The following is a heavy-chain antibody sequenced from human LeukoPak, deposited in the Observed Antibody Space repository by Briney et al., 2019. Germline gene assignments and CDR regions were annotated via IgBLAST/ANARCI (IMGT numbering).Heavy chain of an antibody. CDR3: ARDYYGSGWFDY. J-gene: IGHJ4*02. CDR1: GFTFSSYG. CDR2: IWYDGSNK. D-gene: IGHD6-19*01. V-gene: IGHV3-33*01. Sequence: GGSLRLSCAASGFTFSSYGMHWVRQAPGKGLEWVAVIWYDGSNKYYADSVKGRFTISRDNPKNTLYLQMNSLRAEDTAVYYCARDYYGSGWFDYWGQGTLVTVSS.